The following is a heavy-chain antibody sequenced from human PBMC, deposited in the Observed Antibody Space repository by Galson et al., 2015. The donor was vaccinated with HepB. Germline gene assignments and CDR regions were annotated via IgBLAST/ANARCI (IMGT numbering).Heavy chain of an antibody. CDR2: ISSNGGST. D-gene: IGHD3-22*01. Sequence: SLRLSCAASGFTFSSYAMHWVRQAPGKGLEYVSAISSNGGSTYYADSVKGRFTISRDNSKNTLYLQMSSLRAEDTAVYYCVKDFYYDSSGYSFDYWGQGTLVTVSS. V-gene: IGHV3-64D*06. CDR3: VKDFYYDSSGYSFDY. CDR1: GFTFSSYA. J-gene: IGHJ4*02.